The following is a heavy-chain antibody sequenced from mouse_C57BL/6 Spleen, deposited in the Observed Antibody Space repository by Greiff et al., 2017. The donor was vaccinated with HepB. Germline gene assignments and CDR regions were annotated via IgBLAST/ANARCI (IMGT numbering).Heavy chain of an antibody. CDR3: ARRGYYYGSPFDY. Sequence: VQLQQPGAELVKPGASVKLSCKASGYTFTSYWMQWVKQRPGQGLEWIGEIDPSDSYTNYNQKFKGKATLTVDTSSSTAYMQLSSLTSEDSAVYYCARRGYYYGSPFDYWGQGTTLTVSS. V-gene: IGHV1-50*01. CDR2: IDPSDSYT. J-gene: IGHJ2*01. D-gene: IGHD1-1*01. CDR1: GYTFTSYW.